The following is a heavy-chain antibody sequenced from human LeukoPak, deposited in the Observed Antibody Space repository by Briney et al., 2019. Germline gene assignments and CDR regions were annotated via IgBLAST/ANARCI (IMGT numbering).Heavy chain of an antibody. Sequence: SETLSLTCTVSGGSISSYYWSWIRQPPGKRLEWIGYIYYSGSTNYNPSLKSRVTISVDTSKNQFSLKLSSVTAADTAVYYCARRDLFYWYFDLWGRGTLVTVSS. CDR3: ARRDLFYWYFDL. J-gene: IGHJ2*01. CDR1: GGSISSYY. CDR2: IYYSGST. V-gene: IGHV4-59*08. D-gene: IGHD2-21*01.